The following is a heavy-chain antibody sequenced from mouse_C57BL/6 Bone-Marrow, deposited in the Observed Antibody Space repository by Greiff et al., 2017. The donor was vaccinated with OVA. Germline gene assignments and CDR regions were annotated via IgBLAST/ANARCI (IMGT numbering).Heavy chain of an antibody. CDR1: GYAFSSSW. D-gene: IGHD1-1*01. J-gene: IGHJ2*01. V-gene: IGHV1-82*01. CDR3: ARSFITTAFFDY. CDR2: IYPGDGDT. Sequence: VQLQQSGPELVKPGASVKISCKASGYAFSSSWMNWVKQRPGKGLEWIGRIYPGDGDTNYNGKFKGKATLTADKSSSTAYMQLSSLTSEDSAVYFCARSFITTAFFDYWGQGTTLTVSS.